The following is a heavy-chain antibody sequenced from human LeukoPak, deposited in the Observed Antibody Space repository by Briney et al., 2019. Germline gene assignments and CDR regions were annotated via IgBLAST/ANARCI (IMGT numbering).Heavy chain of an antibody. J-gene: IGHJ1*01. Sequence: ASVKVSCKVSGYTLTELSMHWVRQAPGKGLEWMGGFDPEDGETIYAQKFQGRVTMTEDTSTDTAYMELSSLRSEDTAVYYCATRGGSSWYPAQYFQHWGQGTLVTVS. CDR3: ATRGGSSWYPAQYFQH. CDR2: FDPEDGET. CDR1: GYTLTELS. D-gene: IGHD6-13*01. V-gene: IGHV1-24*01.